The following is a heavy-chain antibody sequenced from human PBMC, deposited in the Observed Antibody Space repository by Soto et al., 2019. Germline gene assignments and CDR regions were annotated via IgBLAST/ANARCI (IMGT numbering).Heavy chain of an antibody. Sequence: EVQLLESGGGLVQPGGSLRLSCAASGFTFSNYAMSWLRQAPGKGLEWVSSISGGGGSTYYVDSVEGRFTFSRDNSKNTLYLQVDSLRVEDTAVYYCAKANSFYCSRTSCYAYYFDYWGQGTVVTVSS. CDR3: AKANSFYCSRTSCYAYYFDY. D-gene: IGHD2-2*01. CDR2: ISGGGGST. J-gene: IGHJ4*02. V-gene: IGHV3-23*01. CDR1: GFTFSNYA.